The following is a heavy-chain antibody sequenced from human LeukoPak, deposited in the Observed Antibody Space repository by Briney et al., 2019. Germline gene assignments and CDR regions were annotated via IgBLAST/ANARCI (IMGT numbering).Heavy chain of an antibody. CDR2: IYYSGST. V-gene: IGHV4-39*01. Sequence: SETLSLTCTVSGGSISSSSYYWGWIRQPPGKGLEWIGNIYYSGSTYYNPSLKSRVTISVDTSKNQFSLKLSSVTAADTAVYYCAKAGTTGIHHWFDPWGQGNLVTVSS. CDR3: AKAGTTGIHHWFDP. J-gene: IGHJ5*02. CDR1: GGSISSSSYY. D-gene: IGHD1-1*01.